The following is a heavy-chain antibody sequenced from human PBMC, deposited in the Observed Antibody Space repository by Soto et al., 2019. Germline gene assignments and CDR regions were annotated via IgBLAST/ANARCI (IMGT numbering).Heavy chain of an antibody. CDR3: AKTVGLGPFGHFTL. CDR2: ISHTSHYM. J-gene: IGHJ2*01. V-gene: IGHV3-11*05. D-gene: IGHD1-26*01. Sequence: QEQLVESGGGLVKPGGSLRLSCAASGFTFSDAYMSWIRQAPGKGLEGVSYISHTSHYMKYSDSVEGRFTVSRDNAKNSLYLHMNSLRAEDTAVYYCAKTVGLGPFGHFTLWGRGTLVIVSP. CDR1: GFTFSDAY.